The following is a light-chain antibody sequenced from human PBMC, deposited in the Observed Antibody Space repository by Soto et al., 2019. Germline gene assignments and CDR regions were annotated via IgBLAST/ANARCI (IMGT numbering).Light chain of an antibody. CDR2: EVI. CDR1: SSDVGRFNF. J-gene: IGLJ1*01. V-gene: IGLV2-23*02. CDR3: CSYAYSTTFV. Sequence: QSVLTQPASVSGSPGQSITISWTGSSSDVGRFNFVSWYQQHPGKAPKLLIYEVIKRPSGVSSRFSASKSGNTASLTISGLQAEDEADYYCCSYAYSTTFVFGTGTKVTVL.